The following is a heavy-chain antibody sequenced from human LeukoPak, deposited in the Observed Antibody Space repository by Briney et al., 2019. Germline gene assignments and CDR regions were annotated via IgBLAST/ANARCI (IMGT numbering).Heavy chain of an antibody. CDR2: INHSGST. CDR3: ARHGQLVRYFDWLSIPNWFDP. Sequence: SETLSLTCAVYGGSSSGYYWSWIRQPPGKGLEWIGEINHSGSTNYNPSLKSRVTISVDTSKNQFSLKLSSVTAADTAVYYCARHGQLVRYFDWLSIPNWFDPWGQGTLVTVSS. CDR1: GGSSSGYY. D-gene: IGHD3-9*01. J-gene: IGHJ5*02. V-gene: IGHV4-34*01.